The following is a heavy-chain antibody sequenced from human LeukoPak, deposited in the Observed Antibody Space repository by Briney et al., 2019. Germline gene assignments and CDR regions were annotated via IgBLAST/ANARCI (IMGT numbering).Heavy chain of an antibody. CDR3: ARDRHVTDKLGGDAFDI. CDR2: VYYSGST. J-gene: IGHJ3*02. D-gene: IGHD3-16*01. Sequence: SETLSLTCAVSGGSISGYYWSWIRQSPGKGLEWIGSVYYSGSTYYNPSLKSRVTISVDTSKNQFSLILSSVTAADTAVFCARDRHVTDKLGGDAFDIWGQGTTVTVS. CDR1: GGSISGYY. V-gene: IGHV4-39*07.